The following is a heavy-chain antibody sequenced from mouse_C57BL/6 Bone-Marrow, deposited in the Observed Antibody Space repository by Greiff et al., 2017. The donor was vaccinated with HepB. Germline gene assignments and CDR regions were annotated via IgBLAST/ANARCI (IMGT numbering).Heavy chain of an antibody. V-gene: IGHV7-3*01. D-gene: IGHD4-1*01. CDR3: ARYELKAWFAY. J-gene: IGHJ3*01. CDR1: GFTFTDYY. CDR2: IRNKANGYTT. Sequence: EVKVVESGGGLVQPGGSLSLSCAASGFTFTDYYMSWVRQPPGKALEWLGFIRNKANGYTTEYSASVKGRFTISRDNSQSILYLQMNALRAEDSATYYCARYELKAWFAYWGQGTLVTVSA.